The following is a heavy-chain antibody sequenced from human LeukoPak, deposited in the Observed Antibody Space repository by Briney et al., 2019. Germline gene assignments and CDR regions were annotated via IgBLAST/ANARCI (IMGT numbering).Heavy chain of an antibody. CDR3: STLYYYDSSGYYPFDY. J-gene: IGHJ4*02. Sequence: SGGSLRLSCAASGFTFSSYAMHWVRQAPGKGLEWVAVISYDGSNKYYADSVKGRFTISRDNSKSTLYLQMNSLRAEDTAVYYCSTLYYYDSSGYYPFDYWGQGTLVTVSS. CDR2: ISYDGSNK. D-gene: IGHD3-22*01. V-gene: IGHV3-30-3*01. CDR1: GFTFSSYA.